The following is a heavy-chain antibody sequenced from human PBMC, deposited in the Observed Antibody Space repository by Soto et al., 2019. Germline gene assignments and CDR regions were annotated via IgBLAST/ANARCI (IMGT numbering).Heavy chain of an antibody. CDR3: ARVKLRVAAAFDI. CDR1: GFTFSSYS. J-gene: IGHJ3*02. CDR2: ISSSSSYI. Sequence: GGSLRLSCAASGFTFSSYSMNWVRQAPGKGLEWVSSISSSSSYIYYADSVKGRFTISRDNAKNSLYLQMNSLRAEDTAVYYCARVKLRVAAAFDIWGQGTMVTVSS. D-gene: IGHD4-17*01. V-gene: IGHV3-21*01.